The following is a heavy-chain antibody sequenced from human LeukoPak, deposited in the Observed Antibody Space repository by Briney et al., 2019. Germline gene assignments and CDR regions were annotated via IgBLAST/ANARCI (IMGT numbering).Heavy chain of an antibody. CDR1: GFTFDDYG. CDR2: VSWNSASV. D-gene: IGHD6-13*01. J-gene: IGHJ4*02. V-gene: IGHV3-9*01. CDR3: AKDYGYSSSWYDY. Sequence: GRSLRLSCEASGFTFDDYGMHWVRQAPGKGLEWVSTVSWNSASVGYVDSVKGRFTISRDNAKKTLYLQMNSLRPEDTALYYCAKDYGYSSSWYDYWGQGTLVTVSS.